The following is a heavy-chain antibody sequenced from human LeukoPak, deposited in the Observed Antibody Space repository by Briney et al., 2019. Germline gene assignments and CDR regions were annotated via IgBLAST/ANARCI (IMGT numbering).Heavy chain of an antibody. CDR3: ARGGYCSSTSCYSPFDYYYYGMDV. CDR1: GGTFSSYA. V-gene: IGHV1-69*04. Sequence: SVKVSCKASGGTFSSYAISWVRQAPGQGREWMGRIIPILGIANYAQKFQGRVTITADKSTSTAYMELSSLRSEDTAVYYCARGGYCSSTSCYSPFDYYYYGMDVWGQGTTVTVSS. CDR2: IIPILGIA. J-gene: IGHJ6*02. D-gene: IGHD2-2*02.